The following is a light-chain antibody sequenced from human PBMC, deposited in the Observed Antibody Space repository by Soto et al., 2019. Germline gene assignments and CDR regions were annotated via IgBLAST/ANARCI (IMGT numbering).Light chain of an antibody. CDR3: QHYNSYSEA. CDR2: AAS. J-gene: IGKJ1*01. CDR1: QDIGSD. V-gene: IGKV1-17*01. Sequence: DIQRTQSASSLSASVGNSVIITCRASQDIGSDLAWYQQKPGKAPERLIYAASTLQNGVPSRFSGSGSGTEFTLTISSLKHDDFATYYCQHYNSYSEAFGQGTKVDIK.